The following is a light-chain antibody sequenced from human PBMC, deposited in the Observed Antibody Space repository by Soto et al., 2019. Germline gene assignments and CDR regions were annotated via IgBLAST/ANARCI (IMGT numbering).Light chain of an antibody. CDR2: DAS. J-gene: IGKJ1*01. CDR3: QQYNSYSRET. CDR1: QSISSW. V-gene: IGKV1-5*01. Sequence: DIQMTQSPSTLSASVGDRVTITCRASQSISSWLAWYQQKPGKAPKLLIYDASSLESGVPSRFSGSGSGTEFTLPISSLQPDDFATYYCQQYNSYSRETFGQGTKVEIK.